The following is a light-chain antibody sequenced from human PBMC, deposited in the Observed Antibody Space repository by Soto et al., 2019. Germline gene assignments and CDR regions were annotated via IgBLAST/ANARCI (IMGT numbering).Light chain of an antibody. CDR3: SSYTSSITRV. V-gene: IGLV2-14*01. J-gene: IGLJ1*01. CDR1: SSDVGGYNY. Sequence: QSALTQPPSASGSPGQSVTISCTGASSDVGGYNYVSWYQLHPDKAPKLIIYDVSNRPSGVSNRFSGSKSGNTASLTISGLQPEDEADYYCSSYTSSITRVFGTGTKVTVL. CDR2: DVS.